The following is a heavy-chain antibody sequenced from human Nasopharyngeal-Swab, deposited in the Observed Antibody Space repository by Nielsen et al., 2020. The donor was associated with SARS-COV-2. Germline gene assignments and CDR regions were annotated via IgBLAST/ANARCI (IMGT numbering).Heavy chain of an antibody. CDR1: GFTFSSYT. Sequence: GGSLRLSCAASGFTFSSYTMNWVRQAPGKGLEWVSSISSSSGYIYYAGSVKGRFTISRDNARNSLYLQMNSLRAEDTAVYYCARDYCSSTSCYDYWGQGTLVTVSS. D-gene: IGHD2-2*01. CDR2: ISSSSGYI. J-gene: IGHJ4*02. CDR3: ARDYCSSTSCYDY. V-gene: IGHV3-21*06.